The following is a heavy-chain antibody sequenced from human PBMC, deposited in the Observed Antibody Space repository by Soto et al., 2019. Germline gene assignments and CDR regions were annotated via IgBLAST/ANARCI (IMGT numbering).Heavy chain of an antibody. CDR2: ISTSSSTI. CDR3: ARGIATADST. V-gene: IGHV3-48*01. Sequence: EVQLVESGGGLVQPGGSLRLSCAASGFTFSSYSMNWVRQAPGKGLEWVSYISTSSSTIFYAYSVKGRFTISRDNAKNSLYLQMNSLRAEDTAVYYCARGIATADSTWGQGTLVTVSS. CDR1: GFTFSSYS. J-gene: IGHJ5*02. D-gene: IGHD6-13*01.